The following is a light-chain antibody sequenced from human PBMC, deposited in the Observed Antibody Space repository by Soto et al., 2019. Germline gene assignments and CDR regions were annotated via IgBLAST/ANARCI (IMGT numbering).Light chain of an antibody. V-gene: IGKV3-11*01. CDR1: QSVSKF. CDR2: DAS. CDR3: QHRGR. J-gene: IGKJ1*01. Sequence: EVVLTQSPATLSLSPGDRATLSCRAGQSVSKFIAWYQHKPGQAPRLLIYDASNRATGIPARFSGSGCGTDFTLSITSLESEDFAVYYCQHRGRFGQGTKVDIK.